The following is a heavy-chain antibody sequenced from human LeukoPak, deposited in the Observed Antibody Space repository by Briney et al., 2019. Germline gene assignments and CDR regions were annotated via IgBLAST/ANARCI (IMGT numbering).Heavy chain of an antibody. CDR3: ARDPKRRITMIVVAYYYYGMDV. V-gene: IGHV3-74*01. CDR2: INSDGSST. CDR1: GFTFSSYW. D-gene: IGHD3-22*01. Sequence: GGSLRLSCAASGFTFSSYWMHWVRQAPGKGLVWVSRINSDGSSTSYADSVKGRFTISRDNAKNTLYLQMNSLRAEDTAVYYCARDPKRRITMIVVAYYYYGMDVWGQGTTVTVSS. J-gene: IGHJ6*02.